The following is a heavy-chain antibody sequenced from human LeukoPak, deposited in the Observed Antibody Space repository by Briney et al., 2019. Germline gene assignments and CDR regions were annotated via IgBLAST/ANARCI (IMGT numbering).Heavy chain of an antibody. Sequence: ASETLSLTCTVSGGSISSYYWSWIRQPPGKGLEWIGYIYYSGSTNYNPSLKSRVTISVDTSKNQFSLKLSSVTAADTAVYYCARETYDILTGTYFDYWGQGTLVTVPS. CDR1: GGSISSYY. J-gene: IGHJ4*02. CDR3: ARETYDILTGTYFDY. V-gene: IGHV4-59*01. D-gene: IGHD3-9*01. CDR2: IYYSGST.